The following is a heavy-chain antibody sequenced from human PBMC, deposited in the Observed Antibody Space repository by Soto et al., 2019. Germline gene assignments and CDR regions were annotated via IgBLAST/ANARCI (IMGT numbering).Heavy chain of an antibody. V-gene: IGHV3-21*01. CDR3: ATGGDSRGFQSYSYYGMDV. CDR1: GFSFSPYI. Sequence: EVQLVESGGGLVQPGGSLRLSCSASGFSFSPYILNWVRQAPGKGLEWVSSITSSSTYIYYADSVRGRFTISRDNAKNSLSLQMNSLRAEESAVYYCATGGDSRGFQSYSYYGMDVWGQGTTVTVSS. D-gene: IGHD3-22*01. J-gene: IGHJ6*02. CDR2: ITSSSTYI.